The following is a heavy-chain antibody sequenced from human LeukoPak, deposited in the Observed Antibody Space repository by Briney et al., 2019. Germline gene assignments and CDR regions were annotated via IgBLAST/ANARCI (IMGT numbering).Heavy chain of an antibody. D-gene: IGHD2-2*01. CDR3: ARDCSSTSCYLFGMDV. J-gene: IGHJ6*02. V-gene: IGHV3-48*03. Sequence: GGSLRLSCAASGFTFSSYEMNWVRQAPGKGLEWVSYISSSGSTIYYADSVKGRLTISRDNAKNSLYLQMNSLRAEDTAVYYCARDCSSTSCYLFGMDVWGQGTTVTVSS. CDR1: GFTFSSYE. CDR2: ISSSGSTI.